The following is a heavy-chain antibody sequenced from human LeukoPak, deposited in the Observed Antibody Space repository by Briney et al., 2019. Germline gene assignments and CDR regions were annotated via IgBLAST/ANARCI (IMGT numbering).Heavy chain of an antibody. J-gene: IGHJ4*02. Sequence: GGSLRLSCAASGSTLSWYWMSWVRQAPGKGLEWVANIKHDGSEKNYVDSVKGRFTITGDNAKNSIYLQMNSLRGEDTAIYYCTRDERWGQGTLVTVSS. CDR2: IKHDGSEK. D-gene: IGHD1-1*01. CDR3: TRDER. V-gene: IGHV3-7*01. CDR1: GSTLSWYW.